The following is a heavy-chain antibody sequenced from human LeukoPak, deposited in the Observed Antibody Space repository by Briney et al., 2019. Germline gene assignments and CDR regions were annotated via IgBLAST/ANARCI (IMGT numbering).Heavy chain of an antibody. CDR3: ARELHYYDSSGYYSDWFDP. V-gene: IGHV3-21*04. CDR1: GFPFSSYS. D-gene: IGHD3-22*01. J-gene: IGHJ5*02. CDR2: ISSSSSYI. Sequence: GGSLRLSCAASGFPFSSYSMNWVRQAPGKGLEWVSSISSSSSYIYYADSLKGRFTISRDNAKKSVYLQMNSLRAEDTAVYYCARELHYYDSSGYYSDWFDPWGQGTLVTVSS.